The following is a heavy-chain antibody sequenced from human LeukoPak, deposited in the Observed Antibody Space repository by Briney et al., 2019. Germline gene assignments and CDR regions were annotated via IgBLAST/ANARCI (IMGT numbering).Heavy chain of an antibody. CDR2: IRYTGDST. D-gene: IGHD2-21*02. J-gene: IGHJ3*02. CDR3: ARHAYCGGDCFGGAFEI. V-gene: IGHV3-23*01. CDR1: GFTFSSYA. Sequence: PGGSLRLSCAASGFTFSSYAMSWVRQAPGKGLEWVSTIRYTGDSTYYADSVKGRFTISRDNSMNTLYLQMNSLRAEDTAVYYCARHAYCGGDCFGGAFEIWGQGTMVTVSS.